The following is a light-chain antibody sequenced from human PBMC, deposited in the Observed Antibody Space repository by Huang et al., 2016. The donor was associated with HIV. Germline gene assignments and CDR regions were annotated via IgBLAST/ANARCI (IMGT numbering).Light chain of an antibody. CDR1: QSLLHSNGYNY. CDR2: LGS. CDR3: MQGRQTPRT. J-gene: IGKJ1*01. Sequence: DIVMTQSPLSLPVTPGEPASISCRSSQSLLHSNGYNYLDWYLQKPGQSPQLLIYLGSNRASGVPDRFSGSGSGTDFTLKISRVEAEDVGVYHRMQGRQTPRTFGQGTKVEIK. V-gene: IGKV2-28*01.